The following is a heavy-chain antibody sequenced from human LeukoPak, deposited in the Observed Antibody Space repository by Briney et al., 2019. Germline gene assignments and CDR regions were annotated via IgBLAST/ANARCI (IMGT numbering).Heavy chain of an antibody. J-gene: IGHJ3*02. D-gene: IGHD3-16*02. V-gene: IGHV4-34*01. CDR2: INHSGST. Sequence: PSETLSLTCAVYGGSFSGYYWSWIRQPPGKGLEWIGEINHSGSTNYNPSLKSRVTISVDTSKNQFSLKLSSVTAADTAVYYCARGQYMITSGGVIARSAFDIWGQGTMVTVSS. CDR3: ARGQYMITSGGVIARSAFDI. CDR1: GGSFSGYY.